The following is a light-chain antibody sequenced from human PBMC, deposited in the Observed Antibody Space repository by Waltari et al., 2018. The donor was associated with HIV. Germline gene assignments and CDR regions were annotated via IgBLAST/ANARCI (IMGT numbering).Light chain of an antibody. CDR2: EDN. Sequence: SYEVTQPPSVSMSPGQTASITCSGHKLGNKYTAWYQQKPGQPPVLVIYEDNKRRSGTSDRCSGSNSEDTATLTISGTQAMDEADYYWQAWDSGTVVFGGGTRLTVL. CDR3: QAWDSGTVV. V-gene: IGLV3-1*01. J-gene: IGLJ2*01. CDR1: KLGNKY.